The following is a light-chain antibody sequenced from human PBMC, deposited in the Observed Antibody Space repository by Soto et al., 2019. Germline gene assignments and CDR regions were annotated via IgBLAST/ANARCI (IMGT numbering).Light chain of an antibody. Sequence: IVLTQSPATLSLWPGETAILSCRASQTVNTYLSWYQQRPGQAPRLLIYDASTRTPGIPARFSGSASGTHFTLSISSLELEDVALYYCQQRRTSISFGQGTRLEIE. CDR1: QTVNTY. CDR2: DAS. CDR3: QQRRTSIS. J-gene: IGKJ5*01. V-gene: IGKV3-11*01.